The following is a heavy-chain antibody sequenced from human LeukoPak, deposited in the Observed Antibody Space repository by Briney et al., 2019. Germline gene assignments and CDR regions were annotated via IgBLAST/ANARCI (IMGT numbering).Heavy chain of an antibody. CDR2: ISDYHGKR. V-gene: IGHV1-18*01. CDR3: AKSGSGGYYYGMDV. D-gene: IGHD1-1*01. J-gene: IGHJ6*02. CDR1: GYTFTSYG. Sequence: ASVKVSCKASGYTFTSYGISWVRQAPAQGLEWMGWISDYHGKRNYAQKLHGRVTMTTDTSTCTAYMELRSLRSDDTAVYYCAKSGSGGYYYGMDVWGQGTTVTVSS.